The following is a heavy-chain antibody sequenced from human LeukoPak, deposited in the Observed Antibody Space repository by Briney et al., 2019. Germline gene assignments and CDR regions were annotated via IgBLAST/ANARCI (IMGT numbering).Heavy chain of an antibody. J-gene: IGHJ4*02. Sequence: ASVKVSCKASGYTFTDHYIHWVRQAPGQGLEWMGRINPNSGGTNYAQKFQGRVTMTRDTSTSTVYMELSSLRSEDTAVYYCARVPRIQLSIPFDYWGQGTLVTVSS. CDR2: INPNSGGT. V-gene: IGHV1-2*06. D-gene: IGHD5-18*01. CDR1: GYTFTDHY. CDR3: ARVPRIQLSIPFDY.